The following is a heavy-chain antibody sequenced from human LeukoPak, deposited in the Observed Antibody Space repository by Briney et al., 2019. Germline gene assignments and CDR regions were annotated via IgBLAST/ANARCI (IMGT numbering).Heavy chain of an antibody. D-gene: IGHD2-2*01. V-gene: IGHV1-8*03. Sequence: ASVKVSCKASGYTFTSYNMHWVRQATGQGLEWMGWMNPANGNTVYARKFQGRVTITRDISISTAYMELSSLRSEDTAVYYCARVGCSPTSCHTWFDPWGQGTLVTVSS. CDR3: ARVGCSPTSCHTWFDP. CDR2: MNPANGNT. J-gene: IGHJ5*02. CDR1: GYTFTSYN.